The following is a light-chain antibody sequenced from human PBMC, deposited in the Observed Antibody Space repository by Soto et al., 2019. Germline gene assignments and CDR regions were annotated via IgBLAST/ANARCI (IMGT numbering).Light chain of an antibody. V-gene: IGKV3-15*01. Sequence: EIVMTQSPATLSVSPGEGATLSCGASQSVSTNLAWYQQKPGQGPRLLIYDASTRATGIPARFRGSGSGTEFTLTISSLQAEDFALYYCQQCNNWPYTFGQGTKLDIK. CDR1: QSVSTN. J-gene: IGKJ2*01. CDR2: DAS. CDR3: QQCNNWPYT.